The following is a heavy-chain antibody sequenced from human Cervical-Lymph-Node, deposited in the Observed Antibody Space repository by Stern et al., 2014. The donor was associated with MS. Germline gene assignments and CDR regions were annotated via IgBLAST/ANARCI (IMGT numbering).Heavy chain of an antibody. CDR2: IYPGDSDT. CDR1: GYSFTANW. Sequence: EVQLVQSGAEVKKPGESLKISCKGSGYSFTANWMAWVRQMPGKGLEWMGIIYPGDSDTRHSPSFQGQVPISADKSISTAYLQWSSLKASDTAMYYCARDYGDYAFDYWGQGTLVTVPS. D-gene: IGHD4-17*01. CDR3: ARDYGDYAFDY. V-gene: IGHV5-51*01. J-gene: IGHJ4*02.